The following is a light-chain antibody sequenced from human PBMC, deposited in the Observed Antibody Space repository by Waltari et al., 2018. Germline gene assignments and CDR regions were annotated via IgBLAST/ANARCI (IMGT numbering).Light chain of an antibody. Sequence: IVLPQSPGTLSLSPGARATLSCRASQSVSTNYLAWYQQKPGQAPRLIIYGASSRATGIPDRFSGSGSGTDFTLTIRRLEPEEYAVYYCQHYGSSPYTFGQGAKLEIK. V-gene: IGKV3-20*01. CDR1: QSVSTNY. CDR2: GAS. CDR3: QHYGSSPYT. J-gene: IGKJ2*01.